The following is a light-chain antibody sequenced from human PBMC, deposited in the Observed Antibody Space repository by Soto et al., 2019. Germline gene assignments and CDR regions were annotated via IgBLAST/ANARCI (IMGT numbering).Light chain of an antibody. CDR2: GAS. CDR1: QSVSSSY. Sequence: ETVLTQSPGTLSLTPGERATLSCRASQSVSSSYLAWYQQKPGQAPRLLIYGASSRATGIPDRFSGSGSGTDFTLTISRLEPEDFAVYYCQQYDSSRTFGQGTKVDIK. J-gene: IGKJ1*01. V-gene: IGKV3-20*01. CDR3: QQYDSSRT.